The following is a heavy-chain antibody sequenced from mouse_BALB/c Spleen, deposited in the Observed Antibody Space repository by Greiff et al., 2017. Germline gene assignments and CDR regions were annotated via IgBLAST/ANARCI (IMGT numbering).Heavy chain of an antibody. CDR2: IRSKSNNYAT. Sequence: EVKLVESGGGLVQPKGSLKLSCAASGFTFNTYAMNWVRQAPGKGLEWVARIRSKSNNYATYYADSVKDRITISRDDSQSMLYLQMNNLKTEDTGMYYCVRGSSLAYWGQGTLVTVSA. J-gene: IGHJ3*01. V-gene: IGHV10-1*02. D-gene: IGHD1-1*01. CDR3: VRGSSLAY. CDR1: GFTFNTYA.